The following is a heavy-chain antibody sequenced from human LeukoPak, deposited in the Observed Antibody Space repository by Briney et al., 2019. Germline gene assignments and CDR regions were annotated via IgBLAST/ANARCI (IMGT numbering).Heavy chain of an antibody. CDR3: AAELGYCSGGSCYGSPSWFDP. CDR1: GYTFTSYA. V-gene: IGHV1-3*01. D-gene: IGHD2-15*01. J-gene: IGHJ5*02. Sequence: ASVKVSCKASGYTFTSYAMHWVRQAPGQRLEWMGWINAGNGNTKYSQKFQGRVTITRDTSASTAYMELSSLRSEDTAVYYCAAELGYCSGGSCYGSPSWFDPWGQGTLVTVSS. CDR2: INAGNGNT.